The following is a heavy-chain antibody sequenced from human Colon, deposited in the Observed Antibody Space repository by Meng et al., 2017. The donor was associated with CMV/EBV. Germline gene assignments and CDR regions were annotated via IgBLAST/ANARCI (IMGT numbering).Heavy chain of an antibody. J-gene: IGHJ4*02. CDR2: IYYSGST. CDR3: ARVRITMIVDD. D-gene: IGHD3-22*01. Sequence: GSLSLTCTVSGGSISSSSYYWGWIRQPPGKGLEWIGSIYYSGSTYYNPSLKSRVTISVDTSKNQFSLKLSSVTAADTAVYYCARVRITMIVDDWGQGTLVTVSS. CDR1: GGSISSSSYY. V-gene: IGHV4-39*01.